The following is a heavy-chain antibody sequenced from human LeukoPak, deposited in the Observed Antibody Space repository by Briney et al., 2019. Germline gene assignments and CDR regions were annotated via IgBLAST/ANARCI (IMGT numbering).Heavy chain of an antibody. Sequence: SETLSLTCTVSGGSISSYYWSWIRQPAGKGLEWIGRIYTSGSTNYNPSLKSRVTMSVDTSKNQFSLKLSSVTAADTAVYYCARDLGYSSSWRSRYGMDVWGQGTTVTVSS. D-gene: IGHD6-13*01. J-gene: IGHJ6*02. V-gene: IGHV4-4*07. CDR1: GGSISSYY. CDR3: ARDLGYSSSWRSRYGMDV. CDR2: IYTSGST.